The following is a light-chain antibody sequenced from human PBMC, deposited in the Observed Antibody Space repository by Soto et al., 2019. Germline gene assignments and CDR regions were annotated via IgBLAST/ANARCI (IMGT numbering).Light chain of an antibody. CDR1: SSDIGSYDH. Sequence: QSALTQPASVSGSPGQSITISCSVTSSDIGSYDHVAWYQQFPGKSPKLIIYAVSDRPSGVSDRFSGSKSGISASLTISGLQTEDEADYYSISYTDRQSYLFGTGTKVTVL. J-gene: IGLJ1*01. V-gene: IGLV2-14*03. CDR2: AVS. CDR3: ISYTDRQSYL.